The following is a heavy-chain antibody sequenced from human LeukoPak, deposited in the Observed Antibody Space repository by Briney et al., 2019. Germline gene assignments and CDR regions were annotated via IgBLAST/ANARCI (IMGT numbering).Heavy chain of an antibody. D-gene: IGHD6-19*01. Sequence: PGGSLTLSCAVSGFPFSSYSMNWVRQAPGKGLEYVSAISSNGGSTYYANSVKGRFTISRDNSKNTLYLQMGSLRAEDMAVYYCARAFRAGYSSGHPTFDAFDIWGQGTMVTVSS. CDR1: GFPFSSYS. CDR3: ARAFRAGYSSGHPTFDAFDI. J-gene: IGHJ3*02. V-gene: IGHV3-64*01. CDR2: ISSNGGST.